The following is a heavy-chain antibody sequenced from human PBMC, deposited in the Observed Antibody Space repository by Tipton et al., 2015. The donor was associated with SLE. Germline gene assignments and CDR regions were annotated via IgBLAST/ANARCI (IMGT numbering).Heavy chain of an antibody. CDR2: INPSGGST. CDR1: GYTFTGYY. V-gene: IGHV1-46*01. D-gene: IGHD3-3*01. J-gene: IGHJ5*02. Sequence: QSGAEVKKPGASVKVSCKASGYTFTGYYMHWVRQAPGQGLEWMGIINPSGGSTSYAQKFQGRVTMTRDTSTSTAYMELRSLRSDDTAVYYCARAPGFLALDWFDPWGQGTLVTVSS. CDR3: ARAPGFLALDWFDP.